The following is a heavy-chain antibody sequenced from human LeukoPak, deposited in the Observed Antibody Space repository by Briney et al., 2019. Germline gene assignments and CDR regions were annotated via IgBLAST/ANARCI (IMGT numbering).Heavy chain of an antibody. J-gene: IGHJ4*02. V-gene: IGHV3-23*01. CDR1: GFTFSTYA. CDR2: ISDSGGST. D-gene: IGHD2-21*02. CDR3: AKAALSAYCGGDCYSSYY. Sequence: GGSLRLSCAASGFTFSTYAMSWVRQAPGKGLEWVSGISDSGGSTYYADSVKGRFTISRDNSKNTLYLQMNSLRAEDTALYYCAKAALSAYCGGDCYSSYYWGQGTLVTVSS.